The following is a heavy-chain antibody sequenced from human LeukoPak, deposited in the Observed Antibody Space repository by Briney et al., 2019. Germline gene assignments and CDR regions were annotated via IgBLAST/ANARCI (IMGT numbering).Heavy chain of an antibody. V-gene: IGHV4-59*01. CDR2: IYYAGST. CDR3: ARGSKAAPGTFDY. CDR1: GGSISSYY. J-gene: IGHJ4*02. Sequence: SETLSLTCTVSGGSISSYYWSWIRQPPGKGLEWIGYIYYAGSTDHNPSLKSRVAISVDTSKNQFSLKLSSVTAADTAVYYCARGSKAAPGTFDYWGQGTLVTVSS. D-gene: IGHD6-13*01.